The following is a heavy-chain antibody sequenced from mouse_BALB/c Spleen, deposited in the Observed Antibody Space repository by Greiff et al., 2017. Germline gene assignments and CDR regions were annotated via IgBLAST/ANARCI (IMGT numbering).Heavy chain of an antibody. J-gene: IGHJ4*01. CDR1: GYSITSDYA. D-gene: IGHD2-1*01. CDR2: ISYSGST. CDR3: ARSEGNNDYAMDY. Sequence: VQLKESGPGLVKPSQSLSLTCTVTGYSITSDYAWNWIRQFPGNKLEWMGYISYSGSTSYNPSLKSRISITRDTSKNQFFLQLNSVTTEDTATYYCARSEGNNDYAMDYWGQGTSVTVSS. V-gene: IGHV3-2*02.